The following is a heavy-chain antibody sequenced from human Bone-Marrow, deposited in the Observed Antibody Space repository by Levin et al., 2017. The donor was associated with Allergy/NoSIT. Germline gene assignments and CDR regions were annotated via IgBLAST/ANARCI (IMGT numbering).Heavy chain of an antibody. CDR2: ISAGGDNT. J-gene: IGHJ4*02. D-gene: IGHD2-8*02. CDR3: AKERIGYCTGGVCPPVMGQFDF. CDR1: GFTFSSYA. Sequence: LSLTCAASGFTFSSYAMTWVRQAPGKGLDWVSAISAGGDNTYYADSVEGRFTISRDNSKNTLYLQMNSLRAEDTAIYYCAKERIGYCTGGVCPPVMGQFDFWGQGNLVTVSS. V-gene: IGHV3-23*01.